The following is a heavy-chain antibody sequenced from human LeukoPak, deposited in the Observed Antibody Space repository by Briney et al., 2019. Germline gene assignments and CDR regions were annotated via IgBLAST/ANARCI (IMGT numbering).Heavy chain of an antibody. V-gene: IGHV1-18*01. CDR3: ARVGGRYSGYDWDY. D-gene: IGHD5-12*01. CDR2: ISAYNGNT. J-gene: IGHJ4*02. CDR1: GYTFTSYG. Sequence: ASVKVSCKASGYTFTSYGISWVRQAPGQGLEWMGWISAYNGNTNYAQKLQGRVTMTRNTSISTAYMELSSLRSEDTAVYYCARVGGRYSGYDWDYRGQGTLVTVSS.